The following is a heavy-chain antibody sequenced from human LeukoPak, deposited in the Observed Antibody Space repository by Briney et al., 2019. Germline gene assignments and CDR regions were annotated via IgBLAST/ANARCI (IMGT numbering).Heavy chain of an antibody. J-gene: IGHJ4*02. Sequence: PGASLRLSCAASGFTFSSYAMSWVRQAPGKGLEWVSAISGSGGSTYYADSVKGRFTISRDNSKNTLYLQMNSLYYCAKEAAAAGEFDYWGQGTLVTVS. CDR2: ISGSGGST. D-gene: IGHD6-13*01. CDR3: GEFDY. CDR1: GFTFSSYA. V-gene: IGHV3-23*01.